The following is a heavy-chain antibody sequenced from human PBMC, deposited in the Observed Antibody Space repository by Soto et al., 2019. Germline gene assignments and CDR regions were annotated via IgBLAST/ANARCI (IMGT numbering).Heavy chain of an antibody. D-gene: IGHD3-3*01. CDR2: ISGSGGST. Sequence: GGSLRLSCAASGFTFSSYAMNWVRQAPGKGLEWVSAISGSGGSTYYADSVKGRFTISRDNSKNTLYLQMNGLRAEDTAVYYCAKDGTYYDFWSGYYTWGQGTLVTVSS. CDR3: AKDGTYYDFWSGYYT. J-gene: IGHJ4*02. V-gene: IGHV3-23*01. CDR1: GFTFSSYA.